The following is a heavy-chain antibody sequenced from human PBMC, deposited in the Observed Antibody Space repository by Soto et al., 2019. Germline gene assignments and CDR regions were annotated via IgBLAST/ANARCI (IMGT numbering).Heavy chain of an antibody. J-gene: IGHJ5*02. Sequence: PGGSLRLSCAASGFTFSDYYISWIRQAPGKGLEWVSTISSNSAYIYYTDALRGRFTISRDNAKNSLHLQMNSLRAEDTAVYYCTRDASRDSSARGWFDPWGPGTLVTVSS. D-gene: IGHD6-13*01. CDR1: GFTFSDYY. CDR2: ISSNSAYI. CDR3: TRDASRDSSARGWFDP. V-gene: IGHV3-11*06.